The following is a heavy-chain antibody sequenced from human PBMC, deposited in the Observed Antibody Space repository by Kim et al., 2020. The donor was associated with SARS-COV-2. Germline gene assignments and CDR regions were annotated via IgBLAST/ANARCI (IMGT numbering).Heavy chain of an antibody. D-gene: IGHD1-26*01. CDR1: GYSFTSNW. V-gene: IGHV5-51*01. CDR2: VYPGDSDT. J-gene: IGHJ6*03. CDR3: SRHNGSPSGPYYFHSYMD. Sequence: GESLTISCEVSGYSFTSNWIAWVRQVPGKGLEWMGFVYPGDSDTRYSPAFQGLVTISVDRSISTAYLQWSSVKAADTAIYYCSRHNGSPSGPYYFHSYMD.